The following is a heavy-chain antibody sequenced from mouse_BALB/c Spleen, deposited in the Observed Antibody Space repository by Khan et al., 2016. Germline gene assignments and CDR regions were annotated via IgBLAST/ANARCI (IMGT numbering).Heavy chain of an antibody. V-gene: IGHV9-1*02. D-gene: IGHD2-4*01. Sequence: QIQLVQSGPELKKPGETVKISCKASGYTFTNYGMNWVKQAPGKGLKWMGWIDTYTGQPTYAADFKGRFAFSLDTSANTVYLQINNLKNEDMITYFCARIFYDYSWFAYWRQGTLVTVST. CDR2: IDTYTGQP. CDR1: GYTFTNYG. J-gene: IGHJ3*01. CDR3: ARIFYDYSWFAY.